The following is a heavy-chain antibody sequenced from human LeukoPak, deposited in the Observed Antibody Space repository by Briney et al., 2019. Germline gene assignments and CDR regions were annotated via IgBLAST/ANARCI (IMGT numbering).Heavy chain of an antibody. D-gene: IGHD6-6*01. CDR1: GYTFTSYG. CDR2: ISAYNGNT. Sequence: ASVKDSCKASGYTFTSYGISWVRQAPGQGLEWMGWISAYNGNTNYAQKLQSRVTMTTDTSTSTAYMELRSLRSDDTAVYYCAREPYSSSSVWFDPWGQGTLVTVSS. J-gene: IGHJ5*02. V-gene: IGHV1-18*01. CDR3: AREPYSSSSVWFDP.